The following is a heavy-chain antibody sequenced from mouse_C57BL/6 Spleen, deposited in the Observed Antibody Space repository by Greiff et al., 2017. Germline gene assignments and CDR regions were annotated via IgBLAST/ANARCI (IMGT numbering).Heavy chain of an antibody. CDR1: GYSFTGYY. Sequence: VQLQQSGPELVKPGASVTISCTASGYSFTGYYMNWVKQSPEKSLEWIGEINPSTGGTTYNQKFKAKATLTVDKSSSTAYMQLKSLTSEDAAVYYGARDDYDAWFAYWGQGTLVTVSA. D-gene: IGHD2-4*01. V-gene: IGHV1-42*01. CDR3: ARDDYDAWFAY. J-gene: IGHJ3*01. CDR2: INPSTGGT.